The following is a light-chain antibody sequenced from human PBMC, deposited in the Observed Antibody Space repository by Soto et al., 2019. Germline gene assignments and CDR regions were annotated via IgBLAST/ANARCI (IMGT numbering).Light chain of an antibody. CDR1: QSVYRNF. J-gene: IGKJ3*01. Sequence: EIVLTQSPGTLSLSPGARATLSCRASQSVYRNFLAWYQQKPGQAPRLLIYGASSRATGIPDRFSGSGSGTDFSLIISRLEPEDFAVYYCQQYGSSPSTFGPGTKVHIK. CDR3: QQYGSSPST. CDR2: GAS. V-gene: IGKV3-20*01.